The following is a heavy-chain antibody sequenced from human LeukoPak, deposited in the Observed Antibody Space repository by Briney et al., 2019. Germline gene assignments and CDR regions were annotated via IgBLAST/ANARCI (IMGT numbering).Heavy chain of an antibody. CDR2: IWYDGSNK. Sequence: GGSLRLSCAASGFTFSSYGLHWVRQAPGKGLEGVAVIWYDGSNKYYADSVKGRFTISRDNSKNTLYLQMNSLRAEDTAVYYCARDHRSSSSWYYYYYGMDVWGQGTTVTVSS. CDR1: GFTFSSYG. D-gene: IGHD6-13*01. V-gene: IGHV3-33*01. J-gene: IGHJ6*02. CDR3: ARDHRSSSSWYYYYYGMDV.